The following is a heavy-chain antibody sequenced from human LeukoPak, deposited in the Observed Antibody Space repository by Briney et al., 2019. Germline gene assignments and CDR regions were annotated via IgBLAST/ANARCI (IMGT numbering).Heavy chain of an antibody. CDR1: GGSISGYY. CDR3: ARCFADTALDF. V-gene: IGHV4-59*01. D-gene: IGHD5-18*01. CDR2: IYYGGST. J-gene: IGHJ4*02. Sequence: SETLSLTCTVSGGSISGYYWSWLRQSPGKGLEWIGYIYYGGSTNYNPSLKSRVTISVDRSKQQFSLRVSSVTAADTAVYYCARCFADTALDFWGQGTPVTVSS.